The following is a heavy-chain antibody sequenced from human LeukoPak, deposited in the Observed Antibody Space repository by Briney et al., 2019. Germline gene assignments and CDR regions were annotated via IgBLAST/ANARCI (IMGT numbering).Heavy chain of an antibody. CDR3: ARDGPNKRFDY. D-gene: IGHD1/OR15-1a*01. CDR2: INSDGSST. Sequence: PGGSLRLSCAASGFTSSSYWMHWVRQAPGKGLVWVSRINSDGSSTSYADSVKGRFTISRDNAKNTLYLQMNSLRAEDTAVYYCARDGPNKRFDYWGQGTLVTVSS. V-gene: IGHV3-74*01. CDR1: GFTSSSYW. J-gene: IGHJ4*02.